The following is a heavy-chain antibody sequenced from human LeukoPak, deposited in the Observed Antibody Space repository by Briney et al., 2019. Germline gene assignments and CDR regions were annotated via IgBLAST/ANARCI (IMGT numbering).Heavy chain of an antibody. D-gene: IGHD3-22*01. CDR1: GFTFSRYE. CDR3: AKDSLYYDSSGYYSSYDY. J-gene: IGHJ4*02. Sequence: GGSLRLSCEVSGFTFSRYEMNWVRQAPGKGLEWISFISGSGGSTYYADSVKGRFTISRDNSKNTLYLQMNSLRAEDTAVYYCAKDSLYYDSSGYYSSYDYWGQGTLVTVSS. CDR2: ISGSGGST. V-gene: IGHV3-23*01.